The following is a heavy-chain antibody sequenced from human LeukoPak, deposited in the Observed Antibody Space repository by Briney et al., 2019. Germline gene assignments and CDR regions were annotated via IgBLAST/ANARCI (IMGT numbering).Heavy chain of an antibody. CDR3: ARASHTIFGVTYYFDY. CDR1: GFTFSSYW. V-gene: IGHV3-7*01. Sequence: GGSLRLSCAASGFTFSSYWMSWVRQAPGKGLEWVANIKQDGSEKYYVDPVKGRFTISRDNAKNSLYLQMNSLRAEDTAVYYCARASHTIFGVTYYFDYWGQGTLVTVSS. D-gene: IGHD3-3*01. J-gene: IGHJ4*02. CDR2: IKQDGSEK.